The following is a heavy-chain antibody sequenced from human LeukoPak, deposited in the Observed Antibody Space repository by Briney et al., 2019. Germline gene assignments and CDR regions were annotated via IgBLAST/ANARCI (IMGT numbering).Heavy chain of an antibody. D-gene: IGHD6-19*01. CDR2: IDYSGGET. CDR3: ARDLVAVAGTANDAFDI. CDR1: GFTLSSYE. J-gene: IGHJ3*02. V-gene: IGHV3-23*01. Sequence: GGSLRLSCTASGFTLSSYEMSWIRQAPGKGLEWVSSIDYSGGETHYADSVKGRFTISRDNSKNSLYLQMNSLRAEDTAVYYCARDLVAVAGTANDAFDIWGQGTMVTVSS.